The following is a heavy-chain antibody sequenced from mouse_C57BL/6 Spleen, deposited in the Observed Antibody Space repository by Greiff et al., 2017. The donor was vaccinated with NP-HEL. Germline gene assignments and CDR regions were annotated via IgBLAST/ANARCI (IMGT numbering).Heavy chain of an antibody. V-gene: IGHV1-74*01. J-gene: IGHJ4*01. Sequence: QVQLQQPGAELVKPGASVKVSCKASGYTFTSYWMHWVKQRPGQGLEWIGRIHPSDSDTNYNQKFKGKATLTVDKSSSTAYMQLSSLTSEDSAVYYCATPLYYGSRDYAMDYWGQGTSVTVSS. CDR3: ATPLYYGSRDYAMDY. CDR2: IHPSDSDT. D-gene: IGHD1-1*01. CDR1: GYTFTSYW.